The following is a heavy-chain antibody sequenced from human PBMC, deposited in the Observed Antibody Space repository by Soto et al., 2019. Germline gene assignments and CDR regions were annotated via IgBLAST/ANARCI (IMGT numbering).Heavy chain of an antibody. V-gene: IGHV3-74*01. CDR2: INSDGSST. CDR3: ARDFEY. J-gene: IGHJ4*02. CDR1: GFTFSTFW. Sequence: EVQLVESGGGLVQPGGSLRLSCEASGFTFSTFWMHWVRQAPGKGLVWVSRINSDGSSTNYADSVKGRVTISRDNAKNKLYRQLNSLRPEDTAVYYCARDFEYWGQGTLVTVSS.